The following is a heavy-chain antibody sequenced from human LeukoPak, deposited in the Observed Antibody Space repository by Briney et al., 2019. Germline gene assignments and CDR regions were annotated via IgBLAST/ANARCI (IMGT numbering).Heavy chain of an antibody. CDR2: IKSKAAGETT. CDR3: TNGATFSDDY. Sequence: GGSLRLSCAASGFTVSSNYMSWVRQAPGKGLEWVGRIKSKAAGETTDYAAPVKGRFTISRDDSTNTLYLQMNSLKTEDTAVYYCTNGATFSDDYWGQGTLVTVSS. J-gene: IGHJ4*02. V-gene: IGHV3-15*01. CDR1: GFTVSSNY. D-gene: IGHD1-26*01.